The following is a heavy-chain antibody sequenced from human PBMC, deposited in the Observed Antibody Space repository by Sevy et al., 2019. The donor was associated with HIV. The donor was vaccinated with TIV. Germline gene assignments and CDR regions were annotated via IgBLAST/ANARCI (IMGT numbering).Heavy chain of an antibody. CDR1: GFTFSSYG. J-gene: IGHJ6*02. CDR2: ISYDGSNK. D-gene: IGHD6-13*01. CDR3: AKDKVSSSSWYGMDV. V-gene: IGHV3-30*18. Sequence: GGSLRLSCAASGFTFSSYGMHWVRQAPGKGLEWVAVISYDGSNKYYVDSVKGRFTISRDNSKNTLYLQMNSLRAEDTAVYYCAKDKVSSSSWYGMDVWGQGTTVTVSS.